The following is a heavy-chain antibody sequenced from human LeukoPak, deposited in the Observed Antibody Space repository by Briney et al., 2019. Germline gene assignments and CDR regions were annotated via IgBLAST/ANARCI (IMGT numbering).Heavy chain of an antibody. CDR3: ARDSTAMVFHYYYYYMDV. V-gene: IGHV3-7*01. D-gene: IGHD5-18*01. CDR1: GFTFSSYW. CDR2: IKQDGSEK. Sequence: PGGSLRLSCAASGFTFSSYWMSWVRQAPGKGLERVANIKQDGSEKYYVDSVKGRFTISRDNAKNSLYLQMNSLRAEDTAVYYCARDSTAMVFHYYYYYMDVWGKGTTVTVSS. J-gene: IGHJ6*03.